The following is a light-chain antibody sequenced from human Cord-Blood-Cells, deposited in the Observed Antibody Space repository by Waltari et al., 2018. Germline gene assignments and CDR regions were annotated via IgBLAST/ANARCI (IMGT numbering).Light chain of an antibody. Sequence: QSVLTQPPSASGTPGQRVTISCSGSSSNIGSNYVYWYQQLPGTAPKPLIDRNNQRPSGVPDRFSGSKSGTSASLAISGLRSEDEADYYCAAWDDSLSGRVFGGGTKLTVL. J-gene: IGLJ3*02. CDR1: SSNIGSNY. CDR3: AAWDDSLSGRV. CDR2: RNN. V-gene: IGLV1-47*01.